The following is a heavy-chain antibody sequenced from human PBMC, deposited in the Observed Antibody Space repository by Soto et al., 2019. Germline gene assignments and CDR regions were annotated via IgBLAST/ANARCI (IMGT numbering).Heavy chain of an antibody. Sequence: VGSLRLSCGVSGFTFSFYGFHWVRQSPGKGLEWLGVIVSDGSAIYHADSLEGRFFISRDNSKDILYLQMNSLRVEDTAVYYCARDDAFDNENGFDMWGQGTIVTVSS. CDR2: IVSDGSAI. CDR3: ARDDAFDNENGFDM. J-gene: IGHJ3*02. D-gene: IGHD3-3*02. CDR1: GFTFSFYG. V-gene: IGHV3-33*01.